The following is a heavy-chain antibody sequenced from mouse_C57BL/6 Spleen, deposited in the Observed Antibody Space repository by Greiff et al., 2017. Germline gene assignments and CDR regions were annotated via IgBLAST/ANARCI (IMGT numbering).Heavy chain of an antibody. D-gene: IGHD1-1*01. J-gene: IGHJ2*01. Sequence: EVQLQQSGAELVRPGASVKLSCTASGFNIKDYYMHWVKQTPEQGLEWIGRIDPEDGDTEYAPKFQVKATRTADTSSNTAYLQLSSLTSEDTALYYCTTGYYGSSDYWGQGTTLTVSS. V-gene: IGHV14-1*01. CDR1: GFNIKDYY. CDR3: TTGYYGSSDY. CDR2: IDPEDGDT.